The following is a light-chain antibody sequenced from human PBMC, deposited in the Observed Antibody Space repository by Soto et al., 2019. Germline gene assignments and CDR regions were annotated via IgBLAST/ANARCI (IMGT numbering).Light chain of an antibody. CDR1: QSISNW. V-gene: IGKV1-5*01. Sequence: DIQMTQSPATLSASVGDRVTITCRASQSISNWLAWYQQKPGKAPKLLISDASSLEAGVPQRFSGSGFGTDYTLAISSLQAEDFETYFCQQHFNLSPTFGPGTRLEIK. CDR2: DAS. J-gene: IGKJ5*01. CDR3: QQHFNLSPT.